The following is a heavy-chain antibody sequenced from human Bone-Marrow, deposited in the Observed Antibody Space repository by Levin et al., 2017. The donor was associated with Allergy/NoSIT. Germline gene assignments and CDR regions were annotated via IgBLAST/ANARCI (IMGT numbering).Heavy chain of an antibody. CDR2: IKQDGREK. CDR3: ARDFVLVPAAISYYYGLDV. V-gene: IGHV3-7*01. J-gene: IGHJ6*02. Sequence: PGGSLRLSCAASGFNFYAYWMTWVRQAPGKGLEWVANIKQDGREKFYVDSVKGRFTVSRDNAKNSLHLEMNSLRVEDTAVYYCARDFVLVPAAISYYYGLDVWGQGTTVSVSS. CDR1: GFNFYAYW. D-gene: IGHD2-2*02.